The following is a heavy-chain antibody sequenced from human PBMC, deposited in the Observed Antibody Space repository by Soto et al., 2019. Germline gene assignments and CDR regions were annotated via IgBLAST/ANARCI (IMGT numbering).Heavy chain of an antibody. CDR2: MSTYNENT. CDR1: GYTFTRYG. CDR3: AREGYCSSGSCALDSHGYFGMDV. J-gene: IGHJ6*02. Sequence: QGQLVQSGAEVKKPGASVKVSCKASGYTFTRYGISWVRQAPGQGLEWMGWMSTYNENTNSAQKFQGRVTMTRDTFTNTAYMDLRSLTSDDTAVYYCAREGYCSSGSCALDSHGYFGMDVWGQGTTVTVSS. V-gene: IGHV1-18*01. D-gene: IGHD2-15*01.